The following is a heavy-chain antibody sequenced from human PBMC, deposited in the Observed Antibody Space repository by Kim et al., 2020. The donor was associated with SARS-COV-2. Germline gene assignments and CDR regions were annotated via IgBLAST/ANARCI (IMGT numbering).Heavy chain of an antibody. J-gene: IGHJ5*02. CDR1: GVSISSGGFY. CDR2: ISYSGST. D-gene: IGHD3-10*01. CDR3: ATGSGSYLGTTWFDP. Sequence: SETLSLTCTVSGVSISSGGFYWSWIRQHPGKGLEWIGYISYSGSTYYNPSLESRGILSLDTTKNQFSLKLSSVTAADTAVYYCATGSGSYLGTTWFDPWGQGTLVTVSS. V-gene: IGHV4-31*03.